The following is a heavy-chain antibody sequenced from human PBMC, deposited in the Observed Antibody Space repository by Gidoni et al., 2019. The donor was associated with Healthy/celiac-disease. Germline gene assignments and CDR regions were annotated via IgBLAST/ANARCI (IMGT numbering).Heavy chain of an antibody. Sequence: QVQLVQSGAEVKKPGASVKISCRASGYTFTAYYMHWVRQAPGQGLEWMGLINPNSGGTNDAQKFQGRVTMTRDTSISTAYMELSRLRSDDTAVYYCARDHWYQLLKGLDYYMDVWGKGTTVTVSS. CDR2: INPNSGGT. J-gene: IGHJ6*03. CDR1: GYTFTAYY. CDR3: ARDHWYQLLKGLDYYMDV. V-gene: IGHV1-2*02. D-gene: IGHD2-2*01.